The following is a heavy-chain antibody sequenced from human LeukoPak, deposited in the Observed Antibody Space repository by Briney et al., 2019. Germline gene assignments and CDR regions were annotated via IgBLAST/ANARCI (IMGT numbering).Heavy chain of an antibody. CDR3: VPLNWNPPGDFDR. Sequence: GGSLRLSCAASGFTFDDYAMHWVRQAPGKGLEWVSGISWNSGSIGYADSVKGRFTISRDNAKNSLYLQMNSLRVEDTAVYYCVPLNWNPPGDFDRWGQGTLVTVSS. CDR1: GFTFDDYA. V-gene: IGHV3-9*01. D-gene: IGHD1-20*01. J-gene: IGHJ4*02. CDR2: ISWNSGSI.